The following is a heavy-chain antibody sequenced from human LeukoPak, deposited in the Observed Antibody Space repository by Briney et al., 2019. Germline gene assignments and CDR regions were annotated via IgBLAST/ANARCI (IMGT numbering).Heavy chain of an antibody. D-gene: IGHD3-10*01. CDR1: GGSISSSSYY. CDR3: ARGSYYYGSGSYQPLPYWFDP. V-gene: IGHV4-39*07. J-gene: IGHJ5*02. CDR2: IYYSGST. Sequence: ETLSLTCTVSGGSISSSSYYWGWIRQPPGKGLEWIGSIYYSGSTYYNPSLKSRVTISVDTSKNQFSLKLSSVTAADTAVYYCARGSYYYGSGSYQPLPYWFDPWGQGTLVTVSS.